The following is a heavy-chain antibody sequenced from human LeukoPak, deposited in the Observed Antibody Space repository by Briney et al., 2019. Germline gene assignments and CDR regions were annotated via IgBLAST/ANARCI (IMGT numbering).Heavy chain of an antibody. D-gene: IGHD3-10*01. CDR1: GFTFSGYA. CDR3: AKSLRGRETSSFDY. J-gene: IGHJ4*02. V-gene: IGHV3-23*01. CDR2: ISGSGGST. Sequence: PGGSLRLSCAVSGFTFSGYAMSWVRQAPGKGLEWVSVISGSGGSTYHADSVKGRFTISRDNSKNTLYLQMNSLRAEDTAVYYCAKSLRGRETSSFDYWAREPWSPSP.